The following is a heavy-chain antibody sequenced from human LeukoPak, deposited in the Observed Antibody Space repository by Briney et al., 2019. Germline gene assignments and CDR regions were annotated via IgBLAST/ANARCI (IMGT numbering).Heavy chain of an antibody. CDR3: ARDSTYYYDSGSSGPHYFDN. V-gene: IGHV3-30*01. D-gene: IGHD3-10*01. Sequence: GGALRLGSAAAEFSVGKEARHWGRQAPGKGLGWVSLISSGGTYEYYADSVKGRFTISRDNSKNTLYLQLNSLRAEDTAVYYCARDSTYYYDSGSSGPHYFDNWGQGTLVTVSS. J-gene: IGHJ4*02. CDR1: EFSVGKEA. CDR2: ISSGGTYE.